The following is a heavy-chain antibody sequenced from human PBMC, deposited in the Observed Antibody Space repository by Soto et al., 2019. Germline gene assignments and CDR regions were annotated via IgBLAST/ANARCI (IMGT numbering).Heavy chain of an antibody. J-gene: IGHJ4*02. V-gene: IGHV4-61*01. CDR3: ARDKITGFFDY. D-gene: IGHD2-8*02. Sequence: SETLSLTCTVSGGSVSSGSYYWSWIRQPPGKGLEWIGYIHYSGSTNYNPSLKSRVTISVDTSKNQFSLKLSSVTAADTAVYYCARDKITGFFDYWGQGTLVTVSS. CDR2: IHYSGST. CDR1: GGSVSSGSYY.